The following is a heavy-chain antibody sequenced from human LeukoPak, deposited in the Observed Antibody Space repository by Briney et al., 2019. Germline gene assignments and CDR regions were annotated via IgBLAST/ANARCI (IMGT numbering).Heavy chain of an antibody. Sequence: IPSETLSLTCTVSGGSISSYSWNWIRQPPGKGLEWIGYIYYSGSTNYNPSLKSRVTISVDTSKNQFSLKLSSVTAADTAVYYCARVGAAVFDYWGQGTLVTVSS. CDR3: ARVGAAVFDY. CDR2: IYYSGST. V-gene: IGHV4-59*01. J-gene: IGHJ4*02. D-gene: IGHD3-16*01. CDR1: GGSISSYS.